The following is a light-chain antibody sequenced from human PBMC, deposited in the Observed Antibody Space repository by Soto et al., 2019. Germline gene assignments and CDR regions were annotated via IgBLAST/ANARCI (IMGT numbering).Light chain of an antibody. J-gene: IGLJ1*01. CDR3: SSHAGANYPFV. V-gene: IGLV2-8*01. Sequence: QSVLTQSPSASGSPGQSVAISCTGTSSDVGAYNSVSWYQQHPGKAPKLLISEVNKRPSGVPDRFSGSKSGNTASLTVSGLQADDEADYYCSSHAGANYPFVFGTGTKLTVL. CDR2: EVN. CDR1: SSDVGAYNS.